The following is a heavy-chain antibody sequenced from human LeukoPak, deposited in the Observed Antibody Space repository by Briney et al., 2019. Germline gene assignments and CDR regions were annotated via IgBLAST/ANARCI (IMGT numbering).Heavy chain of an antibody. CDR2: IIPIFGTA. Sequence: SVKVSCKASGGTFSSYAISWVRQAPGQGLEWMGGIIPIFGTANYAQKFQGRVTITADESTSTAYMELSSLRSEDTAVYYCVKAAADFDYYFDYWGQGTLVTVSS. J-gene: IGHJ4*02. CDR3: VKAAADFDYYFDY. V-gene: IGHV1-69*13. CDR1: GGTFSSYA. D-gene: IGHD6-13*01.